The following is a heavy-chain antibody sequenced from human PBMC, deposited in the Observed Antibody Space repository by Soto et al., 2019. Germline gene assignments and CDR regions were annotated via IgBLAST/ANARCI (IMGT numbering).Heavy chain of an antibody. D-gene: IGHD5-12*01. CDR3: TSTSRGYSGYDPTYYYYMDV. Sequence: GGSLRLSCAASGFTFSGSAMHWVRQASGKGLEWVGRIRSKANSYATAYAASVKGRFTISRDDSKNTAYLQMNSLKTEDTAVYYCTSTSRGYSGYDPTYYYYMDVWGKGTTVTVSS. V-gene: IGHV3-73*01. CDR1: GFTFSGSA. CDR2: IRSKANSYAT. J-gene: IGHJ6*03.